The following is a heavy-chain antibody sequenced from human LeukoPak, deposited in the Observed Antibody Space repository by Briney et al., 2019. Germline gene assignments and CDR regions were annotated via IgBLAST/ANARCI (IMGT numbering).Heavy chain of an antibody. D-gene: IGHD3-10*01. J-gene: IGHJ4*02. Sequence: GGSLRLSCAASGFTFSSYAMSWVRQAPGKGLEWVSAISGSGGSTYYADSVKGRFTISRDNSKNTLYLQMNSLRAEDTAVYYCAKDMGRWFGXXXYXDYWXQGTXXTVSX. V-gene: IGHV3-23*01. CDR3: AKDMGRWFGXXXYXDY. CDR2: ISGSGGST. CDR1: GFTFSSYA.